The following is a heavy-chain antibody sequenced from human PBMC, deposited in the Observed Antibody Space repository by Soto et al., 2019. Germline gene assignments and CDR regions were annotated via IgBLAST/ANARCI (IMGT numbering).Heavy chain of an antibody. CDR3: ARDTPSPWYYYGSGSYYNHKPPYYFDY. J-gene: IGHJ4*02. D-gene: IGHD3-10*01. Sequence: SETLSLTYTVSGGSISSSSHHWAWLRQPPGKGLEWIGSIYYSGSTNHNPSLKSRVTISVDTSKNQFSLKLSSVTAADTAVYYCARDTPSPWYYYGSGSYYNHKPPYYFDYWGQGTLVTVSS. V-gene: IGHV4-39*07. CDR1: GGSISSSSHH. CDR2: IYYSGST.